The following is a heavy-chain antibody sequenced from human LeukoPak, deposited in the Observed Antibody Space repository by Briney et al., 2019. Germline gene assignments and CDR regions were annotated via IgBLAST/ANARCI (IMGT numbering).Heavy chain of an antibody. J-gene: IGHJ6*03. V-gene: IGHV4-61*02. CDR1: GGSISSGSYY. Sequence: PSQTLSLTCTVSGGSISSGSYYWSWIRQPAGKGLEWIGRIYTSGSANYNPSLKSRVTISVDTSKNQFSLKLSSVTAADTAVYYCARDHPIYYYMDVWGKGTTVTISS. CDR3: ARDHPIYYYMDV. CDR2: IYTSGSA.